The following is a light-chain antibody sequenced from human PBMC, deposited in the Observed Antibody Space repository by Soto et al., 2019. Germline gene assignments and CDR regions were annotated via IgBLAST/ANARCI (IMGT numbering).Light chain of an antibody. CDR1: HSVSSSY. Sequence: EIVLTQSPGTLSLSPVERSTLSCRASHSVSSSYLPWYQQKPGHAPTLLTYGASSRATGIPDRFSGSGSGTDFPLTISSLQPDDFATYYCQQYNSYPRTFGQGTKVDIK. J-gene: IGKJ1*01. CDR2: GAS. CDR3: QQYNSYPRT. V-gene: IGKV3-20*01.